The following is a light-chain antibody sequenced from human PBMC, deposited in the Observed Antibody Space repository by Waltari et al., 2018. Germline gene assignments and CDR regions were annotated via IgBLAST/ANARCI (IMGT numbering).Light chain of an antibody. V-gene: IGKV3-15*01. J-gene: IGKJ1*01. CDR3: QHYGDWPPQWT. CDR2: SAS. Sequence: EIVMTQSPVTLSVSPGERATPSCRASQSVASRLAWYKQTPGQAPSLLIYSASTRATGVPDRFSGSGSGTEFTLTISSLQSEDFGIYYCQHYGDWPPQWTFGQGTKVEIK. CDR1: QSVASR.